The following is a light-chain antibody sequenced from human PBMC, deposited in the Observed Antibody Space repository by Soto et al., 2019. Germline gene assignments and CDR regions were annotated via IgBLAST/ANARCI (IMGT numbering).Light chain of an antibody. Sequence: DIQMTQSPSSVSASVGDRVTITCRASQGIRSSLAWYQQKPGKAPKLLIYAASRLQSGVSSRFSGSGSGTDFTLTISSLQPEDFATYYCQQANSFPSTFGGGTKVEIK. CDR3: QQANSFPST. J-gene: IGKJ4*01. CDR2: AAS. CDR1: QGIRSS. V-gene: IGKV1-12*02.